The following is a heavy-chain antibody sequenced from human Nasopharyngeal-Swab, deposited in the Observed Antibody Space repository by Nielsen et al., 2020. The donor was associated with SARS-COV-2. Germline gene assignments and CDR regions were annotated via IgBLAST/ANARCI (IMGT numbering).Heavy chain of an antibody. V-gene: IGHV3-30*03. D-gene: IGHD6-13*01. CDR3: ARDPSSSWLYDAFDI. Sequence: GGSLRLSCAASGFTFSSYGMHWVRQAPGKGLEWVAVISYDGSNKYYADSVKGRFTISRDNSKNTLYLQMNSLRAEDTAVYYRARDPSSSWLYDAFDIWGQGTMVTVSS. CDR1: GFTFSSYG. J-gene: IGHJ3*02. CDR2: ISYDGSNK.